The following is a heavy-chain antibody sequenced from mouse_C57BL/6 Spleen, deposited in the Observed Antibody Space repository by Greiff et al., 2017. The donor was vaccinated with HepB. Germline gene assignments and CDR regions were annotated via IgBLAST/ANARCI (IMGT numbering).Heavy chain of an antibody. Sequence: QIQLQQSGPELVKPGASVKISCKASGYAFSSSWMNWVKQRPGKGLEWIGRIYPGDGDTNYNGKFKGKATLTADKSSSTAYMQLSSLTSEDSAVYFCADGYYVYAMDYWGQGTSVTVSS. D-gene: IGHD2-3*01. V-gene: IGHV1-82*01. CDR1: GYAFSSSW. CDR3: ADGYYVYAMDY. CDR2: IYPGDGDT. J-gene: IGHJ4*01.